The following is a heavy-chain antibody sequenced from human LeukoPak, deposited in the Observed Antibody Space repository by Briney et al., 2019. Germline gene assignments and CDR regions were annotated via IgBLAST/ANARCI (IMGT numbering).Heavy chain of an antibody. CDR2: IRYDGSNK. D-gene: IGHD6-19*01. CDR3: AKTYSSGWSPPNDRFDWFDP. CDR1: GFTFSSYG. Sequence: PGESLRLSCAASGFTFSSYGMHWVRQAPGKGLEWVAFIRYDGSNKYYADSVKGRFTISRDNSKNTLYLQMNSLRAEDTAVYYCAKTYSSGWSPPNDRFDWFDPWGQGTLVTVSS. J-gene: IGHJ5*02. V-gene: IGHV3-30*02.